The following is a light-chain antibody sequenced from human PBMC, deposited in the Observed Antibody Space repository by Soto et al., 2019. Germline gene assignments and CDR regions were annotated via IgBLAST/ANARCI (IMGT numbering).Light chain of an antibody. CDR3: QQYDTSPPT. CDR2: RTF. V-gene: IGKV3-20*01. CDR1: QTIASRY. J-gene: IGKJ5*01. Sequence: EIVLTQSPGTLSLSPGEIATLSCSASQTIASRYLAWYQHQPGQAPRLLIYRTFARAPGIPDRFSGGGSGTDFTLTSSRLEREDFAVYYCQQYDTSPPTFGQWTLLDIK.